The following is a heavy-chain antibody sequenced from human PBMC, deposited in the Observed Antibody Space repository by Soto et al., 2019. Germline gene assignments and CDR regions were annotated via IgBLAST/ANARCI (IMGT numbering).Heavy chain of an antibody. CDR2: IIPIFGTA. V-gene: IGHV1-69*13. CDR3: AREVYDSSGYYHLNWFDP. Sequence: SVKVSCKASGVTFSSYAISWVRQAPGQGLEWMGGIIPIFGTANYAQKFQGRVTITADESTSTAYMELSSLRSEDTAVYYCAREVYDSSGYYHLNWFDPWGQGTLVTVSS. CDR1: GVTFSSYA. D-gene: IGHD3-22*01. J-gene: IGHJ5*02.